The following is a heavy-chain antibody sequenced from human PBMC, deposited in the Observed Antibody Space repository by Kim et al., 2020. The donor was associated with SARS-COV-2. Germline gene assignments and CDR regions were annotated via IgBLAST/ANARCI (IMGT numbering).Heavy chain of an antibody. V-gene: IGHV4-59*01. D-gene: IGHD3-22*01. CDR3: ARGQYSSGYYPDAFDI. J-gene: IGHJ3*02. Sequence: SETLSLTCTVSGGSISSYYWSWIRQPPGKGLEWIGSIYYSGSTNYNPSLKSRVTISVDTSKNQFSLKLSSVTAADTAVYYCARGQYSSGYYPDAFDIWGQGTMVTVSS. CDR1: GGSISSYY. CDR2: IYYSGST.